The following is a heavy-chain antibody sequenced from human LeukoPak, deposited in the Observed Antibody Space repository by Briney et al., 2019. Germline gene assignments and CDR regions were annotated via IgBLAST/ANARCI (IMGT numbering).Heavy chain of an antibody. J-gene: IGHJ6*03. CDR3: ARPIYSGYDSVYYMDV. Sequence: PSETLSLTCAVSGYSISSGYYWGWIRQPPGKGLEWIGSIYHSGSTYYNPSLKSRVTISVDTSKNQFSLKLSSVTAVDTAVYYCARPIYSGYDSVYYMDVWGKGTTVTVSS. CDR2: IYHSGST. CDR1: GYSISSGYY. V-gene: IGHV4-38-2*01. D-gene: IGHD5-12*01.